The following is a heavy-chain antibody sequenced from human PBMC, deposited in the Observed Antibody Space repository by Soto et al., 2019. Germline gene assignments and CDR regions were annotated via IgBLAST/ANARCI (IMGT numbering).Heavy chain of an antibody. CDR3: ARQRTSVVTQAYFDV. V-gene: IGHV4-39*01. CDR1: GGSISRRSYY. Sequence: ETLSRTFPVTGGSISRRSYYGGWIREPPVKELVWIGSIYYSGSTYNNPSLRSRVSMSIDTSKDQFSLKLKSVTAADTALYFFARQRTSVVTQAYFDVSGPVSLVTVSA. J-gene: IGHJ4*02. D-gene: IGHD2-21*02. CDR2: IYYSGST.